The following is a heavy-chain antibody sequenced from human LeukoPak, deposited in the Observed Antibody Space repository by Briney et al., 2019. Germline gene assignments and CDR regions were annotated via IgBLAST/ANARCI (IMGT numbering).Heavy chain of an antibody. J-gene: IGHJ3*02. V-gene: IGHV1-8*01. D-gene: IGHD1-26*01. Sequence: YTFTRXDINWXRQAPGQGGEWMGWMKPKSGNTGYAQKFQGRVTITRNTSISTAYMELSSLRSEDTAVYYCARLLSGSYGRGAFDIWGQGTMVTVSA. CDR3: ARLLSGSYGRGAFDI. CDR1: YTFTRXD. CDR2: MKPKSGNT.